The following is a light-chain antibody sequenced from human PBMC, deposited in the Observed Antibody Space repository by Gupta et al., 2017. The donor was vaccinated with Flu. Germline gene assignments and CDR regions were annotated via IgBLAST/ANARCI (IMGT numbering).Light chain of an antibody. CDR1: ALPKQY. CDR2: NDS. Sequence: SYELTQPPSLSVPPGQTATITCSGDALPKQYACWYQQKPGQAPVLVIYNDSERPSGIPERFSGSGSGTTVTLTISGVQAEDEADYYCQSADSSGTYVFGTGTKVSVL. J-gene: IGLJ1*01. V-gene: IGLV3-25*02. CDR3: QSADSSGTYV.